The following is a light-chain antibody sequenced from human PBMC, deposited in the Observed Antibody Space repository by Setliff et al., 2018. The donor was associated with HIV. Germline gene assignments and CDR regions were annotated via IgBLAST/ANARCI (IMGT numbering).Light chain of an antibody. V-gene: IGLV3-21*04. CDR1: NIGGKT. CDR3: QVWDSSSDLRNV. Sequence: SYALTQPPSVSVAPGKRARITCGGDNIGGKTVHWYQQKPGQAPILVIHYDTDRPSGIPERFSVSNSGNTATLTISRVEAGDEADYYCQVWDSSSDLRNVFGTGTKGTVL. CDR2: YDT. J-gene: IGLJ1*01.